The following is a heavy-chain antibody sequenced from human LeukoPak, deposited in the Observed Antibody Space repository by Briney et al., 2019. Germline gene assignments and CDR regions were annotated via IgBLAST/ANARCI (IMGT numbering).Heavy chain of an antibody. J-gene: IGHJ6*02. CDR2: IIPIFGTA. CDR3: ARVLERRLDYYYGMDV. D-gene: IGHD1-1*01. V-gene: IGHV1-69*13. CDR1: GGTFSSYA. Sequence: SVKVSCTASGGTFSSYAISWVRQAPGQGLEWMGGIIPIFGTANYAQKFQGRVTITADESTSTAYMELSSLRSEDTAVYYCARVLERRLDYYYGMDVWGQGTTVTVSS.